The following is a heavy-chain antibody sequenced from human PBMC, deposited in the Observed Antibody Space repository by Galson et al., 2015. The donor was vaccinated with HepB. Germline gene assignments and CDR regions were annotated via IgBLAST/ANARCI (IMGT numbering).Heavy chain of an antibody. Sequence: SLRLSCAASGFTFSSYAMHWVRQAPGKGLQWVAIIPHDGSYKYYADSVKGRFTISRDNSKNTLYLQMSSLRAEDTAVYYCAREGMAGTLDYWGQGTLITVSS. CDR2: IPHDGSYK. D-gene: IGHD6-19*01. CDR3: AREGMAGTLDY. V-gene: IGHV3-30-3*01. J-gene: IGHJ4*02. CDR1: GFTFSSYA.